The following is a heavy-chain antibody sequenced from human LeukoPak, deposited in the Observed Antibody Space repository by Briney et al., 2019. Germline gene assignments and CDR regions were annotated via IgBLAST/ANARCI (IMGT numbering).Heavy chain of an antibody. CDR3: ARAPSEIGGYYPEYFRH. Sequence: GGSLRLSCAASGFTFSSCWMHWVRQAPGKGLVWVSRIKSGGKTNYADSVKGRFTISRDNAKNTVSLQMNSLRAEDTGVYYCARAPSEIGGYYPEYFRHWGQGTLVTVSS. CDR1: GFTFSSCW. J-gene: IGHJ1*01. CDR2: IKSGGKT. D-gene: IGHD3-22*01. V-gene: IGHV3-74*01.